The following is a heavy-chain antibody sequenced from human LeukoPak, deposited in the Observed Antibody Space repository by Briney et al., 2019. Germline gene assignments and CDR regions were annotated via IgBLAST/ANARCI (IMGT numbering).Heavy chain of an antibody. Sequence: GGSLRLSCAASGFTFSSYAMSWVRQAPGKGLEWVSAISNSGGSTYYADSVKGRFTISRDNSKNTLYMEMNSLRADDTAVYYCAKWKGASWLTYGMDVWGQGTTATVSS. J-gene: IGHJ6*02. CDR2: ISNSGGST. D-gene: IGHD6-13*01. V-gene: IGHV3-23*01. CDR1: GFTFSSYA. CDR3: AKWKGASWLTYGMDV.